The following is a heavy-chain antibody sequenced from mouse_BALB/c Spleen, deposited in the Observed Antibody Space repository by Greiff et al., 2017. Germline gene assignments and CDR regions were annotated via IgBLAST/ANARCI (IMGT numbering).Heavy chain of an antibody. CDR2: IYPGSGNT. Sequence: VQLVESGPELVKPGASVKISCKASGYTFTDYYINWVKQKPGQGLEWIGWIYPGSGNTKYNEKFKGKATLTVDTSSSTAYMQLSSLTSEDTAVYFCARGGTLGSGFAYWGQETLVTVSA. D-gene: IGHD3-1*01. V-gene: IGHV1-84*02. CDR3: ARGGTLGSGFAY. J-gene: IGHJ3*01. CDR1: GYTFTDYY.